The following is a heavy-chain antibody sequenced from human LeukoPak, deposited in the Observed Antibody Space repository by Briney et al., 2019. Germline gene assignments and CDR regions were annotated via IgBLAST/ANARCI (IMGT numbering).Heavy chain of an antibody. J-gene: IGHJ6*02. Sequence: GSLSLSCAASGFTLSNYDMHWVRQVTGKGLEWVSGIDNAGDTYYSDSVRGRFTISRENAKNSLYLQVNSLRAEDTAVYYCTRDGTVIRGLPRRARPFYGMDVWGQGTTVTVSS. D-gene: IGHD3-10*01. CDR2: IDNAGDT. V-gene: IGHV3-13*01. CDR3: TRDGTVIRGLPRRARPFYGMDV. CDR1: GFTLSNYD.